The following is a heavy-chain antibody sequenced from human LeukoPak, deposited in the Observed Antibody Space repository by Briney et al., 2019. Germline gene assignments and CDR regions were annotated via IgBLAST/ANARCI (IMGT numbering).Heavy chain of an antibody. CDR1: GGSISGYY. CDR2: IYYSGST. J-gene: IGHJ4*02. V-gene: IGHV4-59*01. Sequence: SETLSLTCTVSGGSISGYYWSWFRQPPGKGLEWIGDIYYSGSTNYNPSLESRVTISVDMSENQFSLKLTSVTAADTAVYFCVRANYFDYWGQGTLVTVSS. CDR3: VRANYFDY.